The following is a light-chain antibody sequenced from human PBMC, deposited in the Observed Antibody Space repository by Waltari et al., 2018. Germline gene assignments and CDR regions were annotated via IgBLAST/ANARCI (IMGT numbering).Light chain of an antibody. V-gene: IGLV2-14*03. Sequence: QPPLTQPASMSGSPGQSVTISCTGTSSDISDYKFVSWYQQHPGKGPKLIIYYVTNRASGVSNRFSGSKSGNRASLTISGLQAEDEADYYCSAYISRSISYVIFGGGTKLTVL. J-gene: IGLJ2*01. CDR2: YVT. CDR1: SSDISDYKF. CDR3: SAYISRSISYVI.